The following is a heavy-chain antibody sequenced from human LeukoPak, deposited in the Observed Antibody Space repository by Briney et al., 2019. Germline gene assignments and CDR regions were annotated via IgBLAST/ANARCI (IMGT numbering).Heavy chain of an antibody. V-gene: IGHV3-74*01. J-gene: IGHJ3*02. D-gene: IGHD2-21*02. CDR1: GFTFSSYW. Sequence: PGGSLRLSCAASGFTFSSYWMHWVRQAPGEGLVWVSRINNDASSTSYVDSVKGRFTISRDNAKNTVYLQMNSLRAGDTAVYYCASLVVTDNWAFDIWGQGTMVFVSS. CDR2: INNDASST. CDR3: ASLVVTDNWAFDI.